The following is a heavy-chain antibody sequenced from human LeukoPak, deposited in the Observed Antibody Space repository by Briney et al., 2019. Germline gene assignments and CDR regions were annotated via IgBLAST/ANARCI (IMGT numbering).Heavy chain of an antibody. CDR1: GGSSSGYY. J-gene: IGHJ2*01. D-gene: IGHD7-27*01. Sequence: PSETLSLTCAVYGGSSSGYYWSWIRQPPGKGLEWIGEINHSGSTNYNPSLKSRVTISVDTSKNQFSLKLSSVTAADTAVYYCARVWARYFDLWGRGTLVTVSS. CDR3: ARVWARYFDL. V-gene: IGHV4-34*01. CDR2: INHSGST.